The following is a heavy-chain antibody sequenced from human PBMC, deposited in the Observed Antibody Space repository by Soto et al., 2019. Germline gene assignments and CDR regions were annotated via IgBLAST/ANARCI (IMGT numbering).Heavy chain of an antibody. Sequence: GGSLRLSCAASGFSFSDYYMRWIRQAPGKGLEWVSYIGSSGSTIYYADSVKGRFTISRDNAKNSLYLQMNSLRAEDTAVYYCARDHPEGFGVVTFYHYYYYMDVWGKGTTVTVSS. D-gene: IGHD3-3*01. V-gene: IGHV3-11*01. CDR2: IGSSGSTI. CDR3: ARDHPEGFGVVTFYHYYYYMDV. J-gene: IGHJ6*03. CDR1: GFSFSDYY.